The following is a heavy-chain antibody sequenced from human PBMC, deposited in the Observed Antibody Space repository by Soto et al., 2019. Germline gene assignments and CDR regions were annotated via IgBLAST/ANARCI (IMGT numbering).Heavy chain of an antibody. CDR1: GGSISSGGYS. J-gene: IGHJ5*02. D-gene: IGHD3-3*01. Sequence: QLQLQESGSGLVKPSQTLSLTCAVSGGSISSGGYSWGWIRQPPGKGLEWIGSIDHSGSTYYNPSLKSRVTISVDRYKSQFSLKLSSVTAADTAVSYCDRGWSRQVDPWGQGTLVTVSS. V-gene: IGHV4-30-2*01. CDR2: IDHSGST. CDR3: DRGWSRQVDP.